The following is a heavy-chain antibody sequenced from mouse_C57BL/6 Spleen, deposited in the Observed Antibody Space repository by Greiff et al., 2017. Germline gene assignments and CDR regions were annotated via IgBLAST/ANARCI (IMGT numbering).Heavy chain of an antibody. J-gene: IGHJ4*01. V-gene: IGHV1-52*01. CDR2: IDPSNSST. Sequence: VQLQQPGAELVRPGSSVKLSCKASGYTFTSYWMPWVKQRPVQGLEWIGDIDPSNSSTHYNKKFKGKATLTVDKSSSTAYMQLSSLTSEDSAVCKGARRSLWYMDDWGQGTTVTVSS. CDR3: ARRSLWYMDD. CDR1: GYTFTSYW. D-gene: IGHD6-1*01.